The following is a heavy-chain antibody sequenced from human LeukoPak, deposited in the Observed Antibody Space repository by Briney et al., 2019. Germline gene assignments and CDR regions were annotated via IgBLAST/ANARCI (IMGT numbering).Heavy chain of an antibody. Sequence: SETLSLTCTVSGGSISSGGYYWSWIRQHPGKGLEWIGYIYYSGSTYYNPSLKSRVTISVDTSKNQFSLKLSSVTAADTAVYYCARNTHYYDRSGITGMYVCDMWGRGTMVTVSS. V-gene: IGHV4-31*03. CDR3: ARNTHYYDRSGITGMYVCDM. D-gene: IGHD3-22*01. J-gene: IGHJ3*02. CDR2: IYYSGST. CDR1: GGSISSGGYY.